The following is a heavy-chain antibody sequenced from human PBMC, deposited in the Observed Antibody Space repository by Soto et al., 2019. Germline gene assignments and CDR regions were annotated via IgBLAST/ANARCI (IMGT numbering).Heavy chain of an antibody. CDR2: IYYSGST. CDR3: AREPYCSSTSCYDHGMDV. D-gene: IGHD2-2*01. Sequence: SETLSLTCTVSGGSISSGGYYWSWIRQHPGKGLEWIGYIYYSGSTYYNPSLKSRVTISVDTSKNQFSLKLSSVTAADTAVYYCAREPYCSSTSCYDHGMDVWGQGTTVTVSS. CDR1: GGSISSGGYY. J-gene: IGHJ6*02. V-gene: IGHV4-31*03.